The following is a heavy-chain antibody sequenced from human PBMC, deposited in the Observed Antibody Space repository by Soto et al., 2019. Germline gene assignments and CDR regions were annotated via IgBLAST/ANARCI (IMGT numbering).Heavy chain of an antibody. Sequence: SETLSLTCAVYGGSFSGYYWSWIRQPPGKGLEWIGEINHSGSTNYNPSLKSRVTISVDTSKNQFSLKLSSVTAADTAVYYCARHYSHSAGSWVDYWGQGALVTVSS. CDR3: ARHYSHSAGSWVDY. CDR1: GGSFSGYY. V-gene: IGHV4-34*01. CDR2: INHSGST. J-gene: IGHJ4*02. D-gene: IGHD6-13*01.